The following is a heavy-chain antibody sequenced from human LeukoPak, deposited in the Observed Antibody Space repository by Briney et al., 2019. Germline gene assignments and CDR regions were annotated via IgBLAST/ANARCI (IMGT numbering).Heavy chain of an antibody. CDR3: ARGPIYDILTEGLNDAFDI. Sequence: PETLSLTCAVYGGSFSGYYWSWIRQPPGKGLEWIGEINHSGSTNYNPSLKSRVTISVDTSKNQFSLKLSSLTAADTAVYYCARGPIYDILTEGLNDAFDIWGQGTMVTVSS. J-gene: IGHJ3*02. D-gene: IGHD3-9*01. CDR2: INHSGST. CDR1: GGSFSGYY. V-gene: IGHV4-34*01.